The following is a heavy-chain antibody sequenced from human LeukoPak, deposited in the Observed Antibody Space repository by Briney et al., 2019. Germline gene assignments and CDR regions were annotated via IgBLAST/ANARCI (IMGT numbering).Heavy chain of an antibody. CDR2: INQDGSVK. D-gene: IGHD2-15*01. J-gene: IGHJ1*01. V-gene: IGHV3-7*01. Sequence: GGSLRLSCAASGFTFSSEWMSWVRQAPGKGLEWVANINQDGSVKYYVDSVKGRFTISRDNAKNSLYLQMNSLRAEDTAVYYCAKDVYCSGGSCPAEYFQHWGQGTLVTVSS. CDR3: AKDVYCSGGSCPAEYFQH. CDR1: GFTFSSEW.